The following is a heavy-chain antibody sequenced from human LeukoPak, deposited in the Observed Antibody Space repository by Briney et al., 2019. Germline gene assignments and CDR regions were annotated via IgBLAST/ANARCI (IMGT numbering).Heavy chain of an antibody. D-gene: IGHD5-12*01. V-gene: IGHV4-34*01. CDR3: ARGARTPSGYGSRTAGRANWFDP. J-gene: IGHJ5*02. CDR2: INHSGST. Sequence: SETLSLTCAVYGGYFSGYYWIWIRQPPGKGLEWIGEINHSGSTNYNPSLKSRVTISVDTSKNQFSLELSSVTAADTAVYYCARGARTPSGYGSRTAGRANWFDPWGQGTLVTVSS. CDR1: GGYFSGYY.